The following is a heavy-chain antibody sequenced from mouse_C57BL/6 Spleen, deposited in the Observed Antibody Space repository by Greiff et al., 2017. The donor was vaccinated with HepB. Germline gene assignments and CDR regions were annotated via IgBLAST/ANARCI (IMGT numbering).Heavy chain of an antibody. Sequence: EVQLQESGEGLVKPGGSLKLSCAASGFTFSSYAMSWVRQTPEKRLEWVAYISSGGDYIYYADTVKGRCTISRDNARNTLYLQMSSLKSEDTAMYYCTRDPYDGGWFAYWGQGTLVTVSA. V-gene: IGHV5-9-1*02. CDR2: ISSGGDYI. CDR3: TRDPYDGGWFAY. CDR1: GFTFSSYA. D-gene: IGHD2-3*01. J-gene: IGHJ3*01.